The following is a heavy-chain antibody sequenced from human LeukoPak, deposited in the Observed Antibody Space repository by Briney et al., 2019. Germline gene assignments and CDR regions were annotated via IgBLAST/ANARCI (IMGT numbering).Heavy chain of an antibody. J-gene: IGHJ4*02. CDR3: ARVPSGSSSLIDY. CDR1: GFTFSSYG. V-gene: IGHV3-33*01. D-gene: IGHD6-6*01. Sequence: PGGSLRLSCAASGFTFSSYGMHWVRQAPGKGLEWVAVIWYDGSNKYYADSVKGRFTISRDNSKNTLYLQMNSLRAEDTAVYYCARVPSGSSSLIDYWGQGTLVTVSS. CDR2: IWYDGSNK.